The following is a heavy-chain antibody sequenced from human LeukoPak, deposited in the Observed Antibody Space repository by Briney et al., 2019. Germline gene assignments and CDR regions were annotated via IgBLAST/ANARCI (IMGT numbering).Heavy chain of an antibody. CDR1: GYTFSGYY. J-gene: IGHJ4*02. CDR2: INSNSGDT. Sequence: GASVKVSCKASGYTFSGYYIHWVRQAPGQGLEWMGWINSNSGDTNYAQKFQGRVTVTRDTSISTTYMELSSLRADDTAIYHCVRERGATVDYWGQGTLVTVSS. CDR3: VRERGATVDY. V-gene: IGHV1-2*02. D-gene: IGHD1-26*01.